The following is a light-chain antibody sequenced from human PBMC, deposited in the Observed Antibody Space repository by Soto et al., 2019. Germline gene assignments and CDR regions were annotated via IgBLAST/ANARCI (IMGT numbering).Light chain of an antibody. CDR3: QQLYTYPLT. V-gene: IGKV1-9*01. CDR2: AAS. J-gene: IGKJ4*01. CDR1: QGISSF. Sequence: IQLTQSPSSLSASVGDRVTITCRASQGISSFLAWYQQKPGEAPKLLIYAASTLQSGVPSRFSGSGSGTDFTLTISSLQPEDFSAYYCQQLYTYPLTFGGGTKVDIK.